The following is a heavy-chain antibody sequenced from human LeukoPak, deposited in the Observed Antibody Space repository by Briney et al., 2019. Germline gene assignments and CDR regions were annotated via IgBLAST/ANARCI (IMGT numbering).Heavy chain of an antibody. CDR3: AKRGSNYWYFDL. CDR2: IYTGGTT. CDR1: GFTVSSNF. D-gene: IGHD3-16*01. Sequence: GGSLRLSCAASGFTVSSNFMSWVRLAPGKGLEWVSVIYTGGTTYYADFVKGRFTISRDNSKNTLYLQMNSVRAEDTAVYYCAKRGSNYWYFDLWGRGTLVTVSS. J-gene: IGHJ2*01. V-gene: IGHV3-53*01.